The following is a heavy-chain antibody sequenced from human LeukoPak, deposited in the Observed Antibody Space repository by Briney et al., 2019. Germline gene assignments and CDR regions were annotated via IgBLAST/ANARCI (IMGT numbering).Heavy chain of an antibody. CDR2: VYSGGTT. J-gene: IGHJ4*02. V-gene: IGHV3-53*01. CDR1: GFIVSSHY. D-gene: IGHD3-22*01. Sequence: GGSLRLSCAASGFIVSSHYLSWVRQAPGKGLEWVSVVYSGGTTYYADSVKGRFTISRDNSKNTLYLQMNSLRAEDTAVYYCVGGGSSGWFDYWGQGTLVTVSS. CDR3: VGGGSSGWFDY.